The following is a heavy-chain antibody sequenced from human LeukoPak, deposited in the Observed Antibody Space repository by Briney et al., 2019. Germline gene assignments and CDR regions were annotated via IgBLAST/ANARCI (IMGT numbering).Heavy chain of an antibody. V-gene: IGHV1-58*01. D-gene: IGHD6-6*01. CDR3: AAGARSSSSPWYYYYGMDV. CDR1: GFTFTSSA. J-gene: IGHJ6*02. CDR2: IVVGSGNT. Sequence: SVKVSCKASGFTFTSSAVQRVRQARGQRLEWIGWIVVGSGNTNYAQKFQERVTITRDMSTSTAYMELSSLRSEDTAVYYCAAGARSSSSPWYYYYGMDVWGQGTTVTVSS.